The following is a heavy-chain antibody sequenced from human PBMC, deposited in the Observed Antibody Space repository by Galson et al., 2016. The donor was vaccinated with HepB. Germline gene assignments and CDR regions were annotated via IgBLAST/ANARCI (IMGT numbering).Heavy chain of an antibody. CDR2: ISGYNGNT. CDR1: GYTFTSYG. V-gene: IGHV1-18*01. J-gene: IGHJ4*02. D-gene: IGHD3-10*01. CDR3: ARGAYQNSDYYATFFDY. Sequence: SVKVSCKASGYTFTSYGVTWVRQAPGQGLEWMGWISGYNGNTNYAQKLQGRVTMTTDTSTSTAYLELGSLRSDDTAVYYCARGAYQNSDYYATFFDYWGQGTLVTVSS.